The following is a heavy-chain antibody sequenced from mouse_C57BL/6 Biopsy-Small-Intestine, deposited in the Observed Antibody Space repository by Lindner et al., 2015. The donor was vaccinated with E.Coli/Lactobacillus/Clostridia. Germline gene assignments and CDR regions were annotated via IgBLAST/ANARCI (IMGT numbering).Heavy chain of an antibody. CDR3: ARRVTTSGSSYLYFDY. V-gene: IGHV1-84*01. D-gene: IGHD1-1*01. J-gene: IGHJ2*01. CDR1: GYTFTDYY. Sequence: QLQESGPELVKPGASVKISCKASGYTFTDYYINWVKQRPGQGLEWIGWIYPGSGNPKYYEKFKGKATLTVDTSSSTAYMQLSSLTSEDSAVYYCARRVTTSGSSYLYFDYWGQGTTLTVSS. CDR2: IYPGSGNP.